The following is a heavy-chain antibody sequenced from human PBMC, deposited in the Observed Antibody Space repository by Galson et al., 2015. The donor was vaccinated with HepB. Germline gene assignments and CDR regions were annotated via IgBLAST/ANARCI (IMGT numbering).Heavy chain of an antibody. V-gene: IGHV1-18*01. J-gene: IGHJ4*02. CDR3: AREPYYYDSSGYYDY. Sequence: SVKVSCKASGYTFINYDITWVRQAPGQGLEWVGCISAYNGNTNYAQKVQGRVSMTTDTFTNTAYMELRSLRSDDTAVYYCAREPYYYDSSGYYDYWGQGTLVTVSS. D-gene: IGHD3-22*01. CDR1: GYTFINYD. CDR2: ISAYNGNT.